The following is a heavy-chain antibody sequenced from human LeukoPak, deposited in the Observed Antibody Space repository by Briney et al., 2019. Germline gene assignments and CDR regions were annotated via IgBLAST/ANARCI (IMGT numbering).Heavy chain of an antibody. CDR1: GFTFSSYG. CDR2: ISYDGSNK. Sequence: PGRSLRLSCAASGFTFSSYGMHWVRQAPGKGLEWVAVISYDGSNKYYADPVKGRFTISRDNSKNTLYLQMNSLRAEDTAVYYCANPAALDYWGQGTLVTVSS. D-gene: IGHD6-13*01. V-gene: IGHV3-30*18. J-gene: IGHJ4*02. CDR3: ANPAALDY.